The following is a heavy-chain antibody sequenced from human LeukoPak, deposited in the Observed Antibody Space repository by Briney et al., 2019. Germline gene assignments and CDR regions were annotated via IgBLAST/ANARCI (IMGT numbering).Heavy chain of an antibody. Sequence: SETLSLTCTVSGGSISSGGYYWSWIRQPPGKGLEWIGYIYHSGSTYYNPSLKSRVTISVDTSKNQFSLKLSSVTAADTAVYYCARDPGITGTTGEFDYWGQGTLVTVSS. D-gene: IGHD1-7*01. CDR1: GGSISSGGYY. J-gene: IGHJ4*02. CDR2: IYHSGST. V-gene: IGHV4-30-2*01. CDR3: ARDPGITGTTGEFDY.